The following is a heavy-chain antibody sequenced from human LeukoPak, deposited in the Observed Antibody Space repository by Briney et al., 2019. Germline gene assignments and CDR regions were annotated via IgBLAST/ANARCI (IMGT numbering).Heavy chain of an antibody. CDR2: FDPEDGET. D-gene: IGHD3-10*01. Sequence: TSVKVSCKASGFTFTSSAMHWVRQAPGKGLEWMGGFDPEDGETIYAQKFQGRVTMTEDTSTDTAYMELSSLRSEDTAVYYCATEHYGSGSYYKVLDAFDIWGQGTMVTVSS. V-gene: IGHV1-24*01. J-gene: IGHJ3*02. CDR3: ATEHYGSGSYYKVLDAFDI. CDR1: GFTFTSSA.